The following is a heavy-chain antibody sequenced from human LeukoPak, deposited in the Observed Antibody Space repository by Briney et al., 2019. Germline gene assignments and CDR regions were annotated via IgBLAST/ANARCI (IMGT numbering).Heavy chain of an antibody. CDR2: LYSNGRE. J-gene: IGHJ3*02. Sequence: GGSLRLSCEASGFTVSSNYMSWVRQAPGKGLEWVSVLYSNGREYYADSVKGRFTIARDNSKNTLYLQMNNLRAEDTAVYYCARQSGSRGAFDIWGQGTMVIVSS. CDR3: ARQSGSRGAFDI. V-gene: IGHV3-66*04. CDR1: GFTVSSNY. D-gene: IGHD3-10*01.